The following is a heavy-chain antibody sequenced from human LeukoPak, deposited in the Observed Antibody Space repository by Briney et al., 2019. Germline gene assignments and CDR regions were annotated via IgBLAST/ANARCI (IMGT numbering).Heavy chain of an antibody. Sequence: SETLSLTCTVSGGSISSGSYYWSWIRQPAGKGLEWIGRIYTSGSTNYNPSLKSRVTISVDTSKKQFSLKLSSVTAADTAVYYCARRGHYYGSGNYRPAHYFDYWGQGTLVTVSS. J-gene: IGHJ4*02. V-gene: IGHV4-61*02. CDR1: GGSISSGSYY. D-gene: IGHD3-10*01. CDR2: IYTSGST. CDR3: ARRGHYYGSGNYRPAHYFDY.